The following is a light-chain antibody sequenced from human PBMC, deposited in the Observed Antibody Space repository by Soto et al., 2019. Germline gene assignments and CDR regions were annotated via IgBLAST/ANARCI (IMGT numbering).Light chain of an antibody. V-gene: IGLV2-14*01. CDR3: SSYTSSSTYV. CDR2: DVS. Sequence: QSALTQPASVSGSPGQSITISCTGTSSDVGGYNDVSWYQQHPGKAPEFMIYDVSNRPSGVSNRFSGSKSGNTASLTISGLQADDEADYYCSSYTSSSTYVFGTGTKLTVL. CDR1: SSDVGGYND. J-gene: IGLJ1*01.